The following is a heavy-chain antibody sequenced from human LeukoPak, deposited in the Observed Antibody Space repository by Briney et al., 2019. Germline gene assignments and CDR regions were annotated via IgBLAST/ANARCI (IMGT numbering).Heavy chain of an antibody. CDR1: GFTFSKYW. Sequence: GGSLRLSCAASGFTFSKYWMLWVRQAPGKALESVSRINTDGTVTTYADPVKGRFTVSRDNADNTMFLQMNSVRDEDTAVYYCATKQWLAPPPDSWGQGTPVTVSS. CDR2: INTDGTVT. V-gene: IGHV3-74*01. J-gene: IGHJ4*02. D-gene: IGHD6-19*01. CDR3: ATKQWLAPPPDS.